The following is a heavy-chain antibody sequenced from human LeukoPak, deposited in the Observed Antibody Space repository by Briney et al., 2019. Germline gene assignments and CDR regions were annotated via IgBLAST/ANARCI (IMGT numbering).Heavy chain of an antibody. Sequence: SETLSLTCTVSGGSVSSGSYYWSWIRQPPGKGLEWIGYIYYSGSTNYNPSLKSRVIISVDTSKNQLSLKLSSVTAADTAVYYCAINYYDSSGYYNWGQGTLVTVSS. CDR1: GGSVSSGSYY. V-gene: IGHV4-61*01. J-gene: IGHJ4*02. CDR3: AINYYDSSGYYN. CDR2: IYYSGST. D-gene: IGHD3-22*01.